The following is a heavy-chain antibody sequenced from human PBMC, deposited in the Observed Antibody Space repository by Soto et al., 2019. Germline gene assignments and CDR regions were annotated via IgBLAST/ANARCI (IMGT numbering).Heavy chain of an antibody. Sequence: QVQLVQSGAEMKKPGASVKVSCKASGYTCTSYSLHWVRQAPGQGLEWMGWINAGNGNTKYSQKFQGRVTFITDASASTAYMELSSLSTEDTAVYFCARDNELLVRILDYWGQGSLVTVSS. J-gene: IGHJ4*02. CDR3: ARDNELLVRILDY. CDR1: GYTCTSYS. D-gene: IGHD6-13*01. V-gene: IGHV1-3*01. CDR2: INAGNGNT.